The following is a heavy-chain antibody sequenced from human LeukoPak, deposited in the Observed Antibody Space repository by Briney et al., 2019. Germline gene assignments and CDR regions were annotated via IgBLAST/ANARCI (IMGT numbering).Heavy chain of an antibody. V-gene: IGHV4-59*01. Sequence: PSETLSLTCNVSGGSISSYYWSWIRQPPGKGLEWIGYIYYSGSTNYNPSLKSRVTISVDTSKNQFSLKLSSVTAADTAVYYCARRKVGSGWAFDYWGQGTLVTVSS. CDR3: ARRKVGSGWAFDY. D-gene: IGHD6-19*01. CDR2: IYYSGST. J-gene: IGHJ4*02. CDR1: GGSISSYY.